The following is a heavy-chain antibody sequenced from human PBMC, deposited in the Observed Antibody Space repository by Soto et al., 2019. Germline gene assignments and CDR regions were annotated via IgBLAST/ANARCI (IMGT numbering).Heavy chain of an antibody. CDR1: GGTFSSYA. J-gene: IGHJ4*02. CDR3: ASSERRLLTVTTLDY. V-gene: IGHV1-69*13. CDR2: IIPIFGTA. Sequence: ASVKVSCKASGGTFSSYAISWVRQAPGQGLEWMGGIIPIFGTANYAQKFQGRVTITADESTSTAYMELSSLRSEDTAVYYCASSERRLLTVTTLDYWGQGTLVTVSS. D-gene: IGHD4-17*01.